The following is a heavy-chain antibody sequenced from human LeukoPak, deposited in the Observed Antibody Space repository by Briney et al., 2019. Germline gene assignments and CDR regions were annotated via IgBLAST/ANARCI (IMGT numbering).Heavy chain of an antibody. D-gene: IGHD2-8*01. V-gene: IGHV3-7*01. CDR2: IKQDGSEK. CDR3: AKGKWTFDI. J-gene: IGHJ3*02. Sequence: PGGSLRLSCAASGFTFSNYWMSWVRQAPGKGLEWMANIKQDGSEKYYVDSVKGRFTISRDNAKNSLYLQMNSLRAEDTAVYYCAKGKWTFDIWGQGTMVTVSS. CDR1: GFTFSNYW.